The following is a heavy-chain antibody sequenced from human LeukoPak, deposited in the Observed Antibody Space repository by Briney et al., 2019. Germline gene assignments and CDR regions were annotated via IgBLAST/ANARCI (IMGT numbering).Heavy chain of an antibody. Sequence: SETLSLTCAVYGGSFSGYYWSWIRQPPGKGLEWIGEINHSGSTNYNPSLKSRVTISVDTSKNQFSLKLSSVTAADTAAYYCARGKGYYYYYYMDVWGKGTTVTVSS. CDR2: INHSGST. V-gene: IGHV4-34*01. CDR1: GGSFSGYY. J-gene: IGHJ6*03. CDR3: ARGKGYYYYYYMDV.